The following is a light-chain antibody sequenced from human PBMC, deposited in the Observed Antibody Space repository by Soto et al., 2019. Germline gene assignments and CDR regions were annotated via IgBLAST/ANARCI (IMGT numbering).Light chain of an antibody. V-gene: IGLV2-23*01. Sequence: SVLTQPASGSWSPGQSMTISCTGTRSVVGSYNLVSWYQQHPGKAPKLMIYEGSKRPSGVSNRFSGSKSGNTASLTISGLQAEDEADYYCCSYAGSSTYVFGTGTKVTVL. CDR2: EGS. CDR3: CSYAGSSTYV. J-gene: IGLJ1*01. CDR1: RSVVGSYNL.